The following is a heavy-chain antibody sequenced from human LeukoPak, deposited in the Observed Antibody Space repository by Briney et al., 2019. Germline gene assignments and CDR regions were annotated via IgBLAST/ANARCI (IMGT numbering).Heavy chain of an antibody. V-gene: IGHV4-59*01. CDR2: IYYSGST. J-gene: IGHJ4*02. Sequence: SETLSLTCTVSGGSISSYYWSWTRQPPGKGLEWIGYIYYSGSTNYNPSLKSRVTISVDTSKNQFSLKLSSVTAADTAVYYCARDIAAAGGYYFDYWGQGTLVTVSS. D-gene: IGHD6-13*01. CDR3: ARDIAAAGGYYFDY. CDR1: GGSISSYY.